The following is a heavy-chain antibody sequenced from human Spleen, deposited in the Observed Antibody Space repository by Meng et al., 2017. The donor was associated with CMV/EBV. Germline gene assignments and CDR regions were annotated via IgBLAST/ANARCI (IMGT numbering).Heavy chain of an antibody. Sequence: GSLRLSCTVSGASITSNTYFWDWIRHPQGKGLEWIGSIHYTGSPYYNPSLKSRVTISVDTSKNYFSLRLSSLTAADTAVYYCARDQGEVGDLDAFDLWGQGTMVTVSS. D-gene: IGHD4-17*01. CDR2: IHYTGSP. CDR3: ARDQGEVGDLDAFDL. J-gene: IGHJ3*01. CDR1: GASITSNTYF. V-gene: IGHV4-39*07.